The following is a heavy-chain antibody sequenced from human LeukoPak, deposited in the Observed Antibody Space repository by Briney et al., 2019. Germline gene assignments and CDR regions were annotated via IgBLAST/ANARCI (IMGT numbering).Heavy chain of an antibody. D-gene: IGHD2-8*01. J-gene: IGHJ6*02. CDR1: GFTFSSYS. Sequence: GGSLRLSCAASGFTFSSYSMNWVRQAPGKGLEWVAYISSSSSTIYYADSVKGRFTISRDNAKNSLYLQMNSLRAEDTAVYYCVREGVASVGYGTDVWGQGTTVTVSS. CDR3: VREGVASVGYGTDV. V-gene: IGHV3-48*04. CDR2: ISSSSSTI.